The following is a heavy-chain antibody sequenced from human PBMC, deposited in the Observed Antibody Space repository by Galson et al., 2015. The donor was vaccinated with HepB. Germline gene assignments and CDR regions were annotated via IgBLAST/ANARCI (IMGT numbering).Heavy chain of an antibody. V-gene: IGHV3-23*01. J-gene: IGHJ3*02. CDR1: GFTFSSYA. D-gene: IGHD5-24*01. Sequence: SLRLSCAASGFTFSSYAMSWVRQAPGKGLEWVSATSGSGGSTYYADSVKGRFTISRDNSKNTLYLQMNSLRAEDTAAYYCAKIREMATIDDAFGIWGQGTMVTVSS. CDR2: TSGSGGST. CDR3: AKIREMATIDDAFGI.